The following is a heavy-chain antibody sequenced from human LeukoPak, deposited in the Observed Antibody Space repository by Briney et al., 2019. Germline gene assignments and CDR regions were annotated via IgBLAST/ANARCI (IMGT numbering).Heavy chain of an antibody. Sequence: GGSLRLSCAASGFTFSSHSMNWVRQAPGKGLEWVSYISSSSSTIYYADSVKGRFTISRDNAKNSLYLQMNSLRAEDTAVYYCARVIRDAFDIWGQGTMVTVSS. CDR1: GFTFSSHS. CDR3: ARVIRDAFDI. CDR2: ISSSSSTI. J-gene: IGHJ3*02. V-gene: IGHV3-48*01.